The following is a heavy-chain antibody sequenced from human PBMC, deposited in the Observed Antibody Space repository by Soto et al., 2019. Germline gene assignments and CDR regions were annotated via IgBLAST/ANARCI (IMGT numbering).Heavy chain of an antibody. CDR3: AKDLWFGLYSSGSEYFQH. Sequence: QVQLVESGGGVVQPGRSLRLSCAASGFTFSSYGMHWVRQAPGKGLEWVAVISYDGSNKYYADSVKGRFTISRDNSKNTLYLQMNSLRAEDTAVYYCAKDLWFGLYSSGSEYFQHWGQGTLVTVSS. CDR1: GFTFSSYG. J-gene: IGHJ1*01. D-gene: IGHD6-19*01. CDR2: ISYDGSNK. V-gene: IGHV3-30*18.